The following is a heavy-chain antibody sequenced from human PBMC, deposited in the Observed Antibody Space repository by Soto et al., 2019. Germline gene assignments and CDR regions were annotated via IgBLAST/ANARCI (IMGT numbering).Heavy chain of an antibody. CDR2: ISSGSRTI. CDR1: GFTFSTHT. D-gene: IGHD3-10*01. J-gene: IGHJ4*02. Sequence: EVQLVESGGSLVQPGGSLRLSCAASGFTFSTHTMNWVRQAPGKGLEWLSYISSGSRTIYYADSVMGRFTISRDNAQNSLYLQMHSLRDEDTAVHYCATGSGNGSGYWGQGTLVTVSS. V-gene: IGHV3-48*02. CDR3: ATGSGNGSGY.